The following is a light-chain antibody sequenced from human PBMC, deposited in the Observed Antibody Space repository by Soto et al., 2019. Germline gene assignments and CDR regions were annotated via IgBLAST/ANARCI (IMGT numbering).Light chain of an antibody. CDR2: DIR. V-gene: IGLV2-14*03. CDR3: GSLTSENTGV. CDR1: STDIGSNNY. Sequence: QSALTQPASVSGSPGPSITLSCTGTSTDIGSNNYVSWYQQHPGEVPRLMIYDIRNRPSGVPNRFSGYRAGNMAPRTIPGFQEEDEADYSCGSLTSENTGVFGGGTTLTVL. J-gene: IGLJ2*01.